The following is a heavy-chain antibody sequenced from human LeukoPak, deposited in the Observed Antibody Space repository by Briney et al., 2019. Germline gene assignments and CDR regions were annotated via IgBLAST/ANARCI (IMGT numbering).Heavy chain of an antibody. CDR3: ARVARGNITIFGVPRFDY. CDR2: IYYSGST. CDR1: GGSISSYY. J-gene: IGHJ4*02. Sequence: SETLSLTCTVSGGSISSYYWSWIRQPPGKGVEWIGYIYYSGSTNYNPSLKSRVTISVDTSMNQFSLKLSSVTAADTAVYYCARVARGNITIFGVPRFDYWGQGPLVTVSS. D-gene: IGHD3-3*01. V-gene: IGHV4-59*01.